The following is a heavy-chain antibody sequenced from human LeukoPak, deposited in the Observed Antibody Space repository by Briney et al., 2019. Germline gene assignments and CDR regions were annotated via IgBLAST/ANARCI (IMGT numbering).Heavy chain of an antibody. CDR1: GLTFSTYA. J-gene: IGHJ4*02. D-gene: IGHD3-9*01. V-gene: IGHV3-23*01. CDR2: NSGSGGST. CDR3: ARDRAGENYDILTGYYKSLGLDY. Sequence: GGSLRLSCAASGLTFSTYAMGWVRKAPGKGLEWVSGNSGSGGSTYYADSVKGRFTISRDNSKNTLYLQMNSLRAEDTAVYYCARDRAGENYDILTGYYKSLGLDYWGQGTLVTVSS.